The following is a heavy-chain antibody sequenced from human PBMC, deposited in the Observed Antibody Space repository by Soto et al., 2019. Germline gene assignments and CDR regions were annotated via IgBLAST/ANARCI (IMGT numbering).Heavy chain of an antibody. CDR3: ATRGINMVRGVYYYYGMDV. V-gene: IGHV1-24*01. CDR1: GYTLTESS. Sequence: VPVKVSCKVSGYTLTESSMHWVRQAPGKGLEWMGGSDPEDGETIYAQKFQGRVTMTEDTSTDTAYMELSSLRSEDTAVYYCATRGINMVRGVYYYYGMDVWGQGTTVTVS. D-gene: IGHD3-10*01. J-gene: IGHJ6*02. CDR2: SDPEDGET.